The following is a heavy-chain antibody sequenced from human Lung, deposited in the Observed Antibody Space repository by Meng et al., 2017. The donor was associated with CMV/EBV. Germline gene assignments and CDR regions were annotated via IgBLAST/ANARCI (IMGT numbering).Heavy chain of an antibody. CDR3: AGGGPAIFSPFDP. CDR2: IRHDGTNK. CDR1: GFTFDNYG. V-gene: IGHV3-30*02. D-gene: IGHD3-3*01. J-gene: IGHJ5*02. Sequence: AASGFTFDNYGMHWVRQTPGKGLEWVAFIRHDGTNKFYGDSVKGRFTISRDNSKNTLYLQMKSLRPEDTALYFCAGGGPAIFSPFDPWGQGTLVTVSS.